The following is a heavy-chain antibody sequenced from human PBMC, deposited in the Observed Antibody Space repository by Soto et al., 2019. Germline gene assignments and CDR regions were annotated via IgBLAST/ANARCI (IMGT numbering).Heavy chain of an antibody. CDR3: ARPGPLYCSSTSCYSSSWYAFDI. D-gene: IGHD2-2*02. J-gene: IGHJ3*02. Sequence: ASVKVSCKASGGTFSSYAISWVRQAPGQGLEWMGGIIPIFGTANYAQKFQGRVTITADESTSTAYMELSSLRSEDTAVYYCARPGPLYCSSTSCYSSSWYAFDIWGQGTMVTVSS. V-gene: IGHV1-69*13. CDR1: GGTFSSYA. CDR2: IIPIFGTA.